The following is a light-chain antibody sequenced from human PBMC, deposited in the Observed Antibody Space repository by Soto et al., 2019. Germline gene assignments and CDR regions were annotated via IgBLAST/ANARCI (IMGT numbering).Light chain of an antibody. CDR3: QQSYNYPKT. CDR2: AAS. Sequence: DIQMTQSPSSLSPPVGDRVTITCRASQDIKRYLNWYQQIPGKAPKVLIHAASSLQSGVPSRFSGSGSGTDFTLTISSLQPEDFATYYCQQSYNYPKTFGQGTKVEIK. V-gene: IGKV1-39*01. CDR1: QDIKRY. J-gene: IGKJ1*01.